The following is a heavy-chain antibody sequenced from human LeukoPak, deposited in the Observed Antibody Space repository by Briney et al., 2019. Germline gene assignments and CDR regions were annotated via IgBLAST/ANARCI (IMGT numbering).Heavy chain of an antibody. J-gene: IGHJ4*02. V-gene: IGHV3-21*01. D-gene: IGHD2-21*02. CDR2: ISTSGTHI. Sequence: GGSLRHSCAASGFTFSSYSMNWVRQAPGKGLEWVSSISTSGTHIYYADSVKGRFTISRDNAKNSLYLQMNSLRAEDTALYYCARDPVCGGDCFVDYWGQGTLVTVSS. CDR1: GFTFSSYS. CDR3: ARDPVCGGDCFVDY.